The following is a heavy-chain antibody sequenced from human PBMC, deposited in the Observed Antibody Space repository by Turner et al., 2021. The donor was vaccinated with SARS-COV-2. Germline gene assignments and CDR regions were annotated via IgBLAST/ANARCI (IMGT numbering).Heavy chain of an antibody. CDR1: GFIFSTYG. CDR3: AKARDGYNYFYY. J-gene: IGHJ4*02. D-gene: IGHD5-12*01. CDR2: ISYDGSNK. Sequence: QVQLVESGGGVVQPGRSLRLSCAASGFIFSTYGMHWVRQAPGKGLEWVAVISYDGSNKYYADSVKGRFTISRDNSKNTLYLQMNSLRAEDTAVYYCAKARDGYNYFYYWGQGTLVTVSS. V-gene: IGHV3-30*18.